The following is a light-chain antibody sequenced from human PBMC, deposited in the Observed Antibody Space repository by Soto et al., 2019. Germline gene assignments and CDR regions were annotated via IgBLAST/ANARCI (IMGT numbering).Light chain of an antibody. Sequence: EIVMTQSPATLSVSPGERATLSCRASQSISRKLAWYQQKPGQAPRLLIYGASSRATGIPDRFSGSGSGTDFTLTISRLEPEDFAVYYCQQYGGSSGNTFGQGTRLEIK. CDR1: QSISRK. CDR3: QQYGGSSGNT. V-gene: IGKV3-20*01. CDR2: GAS. J-gene: IGKJ5*01.